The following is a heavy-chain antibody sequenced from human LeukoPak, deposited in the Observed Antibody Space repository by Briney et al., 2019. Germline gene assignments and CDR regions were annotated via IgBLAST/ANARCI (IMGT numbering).Heavy chain of an antibody. J-gene: IGHJ4*02. CDR1: GFTFSSYA. CDR2: ISSNGGST. D-gene: IGHD6-19*01. Sequence: TGGSLRLSCSASGFTFSSYAMHWVRQAPGKGLEYVSAISSNGGSTYYADSVKGRFTLSRDNSKNTLYLQMNSLRAEDTAVYYCAKDARRSSGWWFFDHWGQGTLVTVSS. CDR3: AKDARRSSGWWFFDH. V-gene: IGHV3-64*04.